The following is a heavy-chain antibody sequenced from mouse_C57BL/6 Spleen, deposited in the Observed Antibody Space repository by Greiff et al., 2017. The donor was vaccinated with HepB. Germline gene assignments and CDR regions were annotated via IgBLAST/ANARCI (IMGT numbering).Heavy chain of an antibody. CDR2: IYPSDSET. V-gene: IGHV1-61*01. J-gene: IGHJ3*01. Sequence: QVQLQQPGAELVRPGSSVKLSCKASGYTFTSYWMDWVKQRPGQGLEWIGNIYPSDSETHYNQKFKDKATLTVDKSSSTAYMQLSSLTSEDSAVYYCARGGKENFFAYWGQGTLVTVSA. CDR3: ARGGKENFFAY. CDR1: GYTFTSYW.